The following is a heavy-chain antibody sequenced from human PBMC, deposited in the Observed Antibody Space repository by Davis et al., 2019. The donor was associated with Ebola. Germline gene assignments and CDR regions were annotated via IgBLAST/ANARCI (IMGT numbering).Heavy chain of an antibody. J-gene: IGHJ4*02. CDR2: IHYSGST. CDR1: GGSISSSSYY. Sequence: SETLSLTCTVSGGSISSSSYYWGWIRQSPGKGLEWIGSIHYSGSTYYNPSLKSRVTISVDTSKNQFSLKLSSVTAADTAVYYCARWADMATTTYYFDSWGQGTLATVSS. V-gene: IGHV4-39*01. CDR3: ARWADMATTTYYFDS. D-gene: IGHD5-24*01.